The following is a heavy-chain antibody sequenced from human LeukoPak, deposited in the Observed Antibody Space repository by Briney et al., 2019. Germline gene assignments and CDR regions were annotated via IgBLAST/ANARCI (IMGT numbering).Heavy chain of an antibody. CDR3: ARGLSYAVAYGDY. CDR2: IKQDGSEK. V-gene: IGHV3-7*01. D-gene: IGHD6-19*01. Sequence: PGRSLRLSCAASGFKFSAYDMYWVRQAPGKGLEWVANIKQDGSEKYYVDSVKGRFTVSRDNAKNTLYLQLNSLRADDTAVYYCARGLSYAVAYGDYWGQGTLVTVSS. J-gene: IGHJ4*02. CDR1: GFKFSAYD.